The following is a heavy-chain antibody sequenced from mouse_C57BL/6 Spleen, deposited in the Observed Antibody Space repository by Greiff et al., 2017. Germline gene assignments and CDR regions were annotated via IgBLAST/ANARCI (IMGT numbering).Heavy chain of an antibody. J-gene: IGHJ4*01. Sequence: VQLQQSGPELVKPGASVKISCKASGYTFTDYYMNWVKQSHGKSLEWIGDINPNNGGTSYNQKFKGKATLTVDKSSSTAYMELRSLTSEDSAVYYCALLWLRRGAMDYWGQGTSVTVSS. V-gene: IGHV1-26*01. D-gene: IGHD2-2*01. CDR1: GYTFTDYY. CDR3: ALLWLRRGAMDY. CDR2: INPNNGGT.